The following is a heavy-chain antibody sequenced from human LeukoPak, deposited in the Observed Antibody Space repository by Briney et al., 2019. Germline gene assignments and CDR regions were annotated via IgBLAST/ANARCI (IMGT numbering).Heavy chain of an antibody. J-gene: IGHJ3*02. CDR1: GFTFSYYA. Sequence: GGSLRLSCAASGFTFSYYAMSWVRRAPGKGLEWVSAISGSGGSTYYADSVKGRFTISRDKSKNTLYLQMNSLRAEDTAVYYCAREGGREGYSSDAFDIWGQGTMVTVSS. V-gene: IGHV3-23*01. CDR3: AREGGREGYSSDAFDI. CDR2: ISGSGGST. D-gene: IGHD4-11*01.